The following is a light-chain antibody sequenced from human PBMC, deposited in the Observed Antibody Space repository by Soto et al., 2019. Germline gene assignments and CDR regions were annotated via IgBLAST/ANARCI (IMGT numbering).Light chain of an antibody. J-gene: IGKJ1*01. CDR3: HHYNNWPPWT. CDR1: QSVSSN. CDR2: GAS. Sequence: EIVMTQSPATLSVSPGERATLSCRASQSVSSNLAWYQQKPGQAPRLLIYGASTRATGIPARFSGSGSGTYFTLTISSLQSADFPVYYCHHYNNWPPWTFGQGPKLEIK. V-gene: IGKV3-15*01.